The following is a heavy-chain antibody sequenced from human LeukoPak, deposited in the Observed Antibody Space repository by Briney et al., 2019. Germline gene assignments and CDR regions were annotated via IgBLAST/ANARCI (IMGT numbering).Heavy chain of an antibody. CDR1: GFTFSTYA. V-gene: IGHV3-53*01. J-gene: IGHJ4*02. D-gene: IGHD2-21*02. CDR3: ARSDMTLDY. Sequence: GGSLRLSCAASGFTFSTYAMSWVRQAPGKGLEWVSVIYSGGSTYYADSVKGRFTISRDNSKNTLYLQMNSLRAEDTAVYYCARSDMTLDYWGQGTLVAVSS. CDR2: IYSGGST.